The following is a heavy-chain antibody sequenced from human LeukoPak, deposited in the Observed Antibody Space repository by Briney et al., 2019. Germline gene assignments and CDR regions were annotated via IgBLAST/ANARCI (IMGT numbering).Heavy chain of an antibody. CDR3: AGTWDTAMVSPYYGMDV. D-gene: IGHD5-18*01. J-gene: IGHJ6*02. Sequence: ASVKVSCKASGGTFSSYAISWVRQAPGQGLEWMGGIIPIFGTANYAQKFQGRVTITADESTSTAYMEPSSLRSEDTAVYYCAGTWDTAMVSPYYGMDVWGQGTTVTVSS. CDR2: IIPIFGTA. CDR1: GGTFSSYA. V-gene: IGHV1-69*13.